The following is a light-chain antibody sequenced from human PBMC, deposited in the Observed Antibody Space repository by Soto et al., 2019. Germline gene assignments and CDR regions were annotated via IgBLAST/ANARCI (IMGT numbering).Light chain of an antibody. J-gene: IGLJ2*01. CDR3: QSFDTRLNSVV. V-gene: IGLV1-40*01. CDR1: SSNIGAGYD. CDR2: GNN. Sequence: QSVVTQPPSVSGAPGQRVTISCTESSSNIGAGYDVHWYQQFPGTAPKLLIYGNNNRPSGVTDRFSGSKSGTSASLDLTGLQAEDEAEYYCQSFDTRLNSVVFGGGTKLTVL.